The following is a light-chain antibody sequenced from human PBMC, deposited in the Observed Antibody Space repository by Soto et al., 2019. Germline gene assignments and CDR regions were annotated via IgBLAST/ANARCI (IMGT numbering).Light chain of an antibody. V-gene: IGLV2-8*01. CDR1: RSDVGGYDY. CDR2: EVS. CDR3: NSYPGSSNSV. Sequence: QSVLTQPPSASGSPGQSVTISCTGTRSDVGGYDYVSWYQQHPGQAPKPMIFEVSQRPSGVPDRFSGSKSGNTASLTVSALQAEDEDYYFCNSYPGSSNSVFGTGTRVTVL. J-gene: IGLJ1*01.